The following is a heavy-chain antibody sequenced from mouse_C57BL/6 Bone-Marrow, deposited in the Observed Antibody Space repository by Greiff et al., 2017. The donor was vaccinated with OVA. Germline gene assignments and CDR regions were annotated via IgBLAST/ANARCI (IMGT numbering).Heavy chain of an antibody. CDR2: INPNNGGT. CDR1: GYTFTDYY. Sequence: EVQLQQSGPELVKPGASVKISCKASGYTFTDYYMNWVKQSHGKSLEWIGDINPNNGGTSYNQKFKGKATLTVDKSSSTAYMELRSLTSEDSAVYYCAKEEDSNYVLGYYFDYWGQGTTLTVSS. D-gene: IGHD2-5*01. J-gene: IGHJ2*01. V-gene: IGHV1-26*01. CDR3: AKEEDSNYVLGYYFDY.